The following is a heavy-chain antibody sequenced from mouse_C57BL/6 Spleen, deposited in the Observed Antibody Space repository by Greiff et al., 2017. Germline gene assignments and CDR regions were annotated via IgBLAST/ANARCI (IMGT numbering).Heavy chain of an antibody. V-gene: IGHV14-3*01. CDR1: GFNIKNTY. CDR2: IDPANGNP. J-gene: IGHJ3*01. Sequence: VQLQQSVAELVRPGASVKLSCTASGFNIKNTYMHWVKQRPEQGLEWIGRIDPANGNPKYAPKFQGKATITADTSSNTAYLQLSSLTSEDSAVYYCTPIGGSSYPLFAYWGQGTLVTVSA. CDR3: TPIGGSSYPLFAY. D-gene: IGHD1-1*01.